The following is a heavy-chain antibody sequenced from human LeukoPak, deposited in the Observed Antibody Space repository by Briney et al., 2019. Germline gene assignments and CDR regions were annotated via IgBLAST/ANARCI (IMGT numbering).Heavy chain of an antibody. J-gene: IGHJ4*02. CDR1: GYTFTGYY. CDR2: MNPNSGNT. Sequence: GASVKVSCKASGYTFTGYYMHWVRQAPGQGLEWMGWMNPNSGNTGYAQKFQGRVTMTRNTSISTAYMELSSLRSEDTAVYYCARGSIRGLLWFGGNDYWGQGTLVTVSS. CDR3: ARGSIRGLLWFGGNDY. D-gene: IGHD3-10*01. V-gene: IGHV1-8*02.